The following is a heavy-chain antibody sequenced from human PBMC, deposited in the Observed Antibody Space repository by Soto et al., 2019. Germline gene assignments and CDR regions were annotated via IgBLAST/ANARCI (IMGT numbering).Heavy chain of an antibody. V-gene: IGHV4-31*03. CDR3: ARYYDDRSGYFDY. CDR2: MYKSANT. D-gene: IGHD3-22*01. Sequence: SETLSLTCSVFGGSIRSGGYYWSWVRQHPGKGLEWVGYMYKSANTFYNPSLRSRVTISADTSENQFSLNLSSVTAADTAVYYCARYYDDRSGYFDYWGQGILVT. CDR1: GGSIRSGGYY. J-gene: IGHJ4*02.